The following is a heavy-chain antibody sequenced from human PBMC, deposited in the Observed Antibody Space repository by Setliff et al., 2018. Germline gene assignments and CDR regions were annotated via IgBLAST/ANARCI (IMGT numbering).Heavy chain of an antibody. CDR1: GASITNINYY. CDR3: ARLPNYVWGSPVDY. CDR2: ILYSGRT. J-gene: IGHJ4*02. V-gene: IGHV4-39*01. D-gene: IGHD3-16*01. Sequence: TLSLTCPVSGASITNINYYWGLIRQPPGKGLEWIGSILYSGRTFYNPSLKSRVTISVDTSKNQFSLTLSSVTAADTAVYYCARLPNYVWGSPVDYWGQGTLGTVSS.